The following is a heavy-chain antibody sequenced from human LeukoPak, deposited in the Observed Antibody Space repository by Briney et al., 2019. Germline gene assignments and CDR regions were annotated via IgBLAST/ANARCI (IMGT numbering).Heavy chain of an antibody. CDR1: GYTFTDYY. D-gene: IGHD2-15*01. CDR2: INPNSGDT. Sequence: ASVKVSCKASGYTFTDYYINWVRQAPGQGLEWMGWINPNSGDTNYAQKFQDRVTMTRDTSISTAYIELNLLRSDDTAVYYCAKLDIVVVAAPFDYWGQGTLVTVSS. V-gene: IGHV1-2*02. CDR3: AKLDIVVVAAPFDY. J-gene: IGHJ4*02.